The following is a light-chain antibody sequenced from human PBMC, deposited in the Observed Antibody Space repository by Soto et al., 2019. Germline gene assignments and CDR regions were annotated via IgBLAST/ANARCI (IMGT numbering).Light chain of an antibody. V-gene: IGLV1-44*01. CDR3: CSYAGSFTWV. CDR1: SSNIGRNT. J-gene: IGLJ3*02. Sequence: QSGLTQPPSASGTPGQRIIISCSGSSSNIGRNTVNWYQHLPGRAPKVLIYRNSHRPSGVPDRFSGSQSGSSASLAISGLQSEDEADYYCCSYAGSFTWVFGGGTKLTVL. CDR2: RNS.